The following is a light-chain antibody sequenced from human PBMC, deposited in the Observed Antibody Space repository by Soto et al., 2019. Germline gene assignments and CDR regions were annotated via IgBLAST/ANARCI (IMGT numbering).Light chain of an antibody. CDR2: AAS. Sequence: EIVMTQSPATLSVSPGERATLSCRASQSVSTNLAWYQQKPGQAPKVLIYAASTRATGIPARFSGSGSGTECTLTVSSLQSEDFAVYYCQQYDMTSGFGGGTKVEIK. CDR1: QSVSTN. CDR3: QQYDMTSG. V-gene: IGKV3-15*01. J-gene: IGKJ4*01.